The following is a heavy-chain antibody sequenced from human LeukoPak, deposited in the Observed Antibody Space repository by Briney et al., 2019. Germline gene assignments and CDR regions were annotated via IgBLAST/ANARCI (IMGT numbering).Heavy chain of an antibody. CDR3: ARADDSSGYYYDY. Sequence: LSLTCTVSGGSLANYFWTWIRQPPGKGLEWVAVISYDGSNKYYADSVKGRFTISRDNSKNTLYLQMNSLRAEDTAVYYCARADDSSGYYYDYWGQGTLVTVSS. V-gene: IGHV3-30-3*01. D-gene: IGHD3-22*01. CDR2: ISYDGSNK. J-gene: IGHJ4*02. CDR1: GGSLANYF.